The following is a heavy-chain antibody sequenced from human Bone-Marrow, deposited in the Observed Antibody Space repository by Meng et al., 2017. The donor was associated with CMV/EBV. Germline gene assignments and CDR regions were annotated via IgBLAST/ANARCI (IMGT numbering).Heavy chain of an antibody. Sequence: GSLRLSCSVSGGSINNNDYYWVWIRQPPGKGLEWIGSIYYSGSTYYNVSLKSRLTLSVDTSKNQFSLKLSSMTAADTATYYCSSWPLDVYNQRTYWGQGTLVTVSS. D-gene: IGHD5-24*01. CDR2: IYYSGST. J-gene: IGHJ1*01. CDR3: SSWPLDVYNQRTY. V-gene: IGHV4-39*07. CDR1: GGSINNNDYY.